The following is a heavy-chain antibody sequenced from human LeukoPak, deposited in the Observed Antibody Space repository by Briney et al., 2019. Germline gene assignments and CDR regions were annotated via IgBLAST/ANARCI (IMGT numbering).Heavy chain of an antibody. J-gene: IGHJ4*02. Sequence: SETLSLTCTVSGGSISSGSYYWDWIRQPPGKGLEWIGDIYSSGKTNYNPSLRSRVTMSIDPSKNQFSLNMNSVSATDTAVYYCATSPPQLLRSWSYWGQGTLVTVSS. V-gene: IGHV4-39*01. CDR1: GGSISSGSYY. D-gene: IGHD5-12*01. CDR3: ATSPPQLLRSWSY. CDR2: IYSSGKT.